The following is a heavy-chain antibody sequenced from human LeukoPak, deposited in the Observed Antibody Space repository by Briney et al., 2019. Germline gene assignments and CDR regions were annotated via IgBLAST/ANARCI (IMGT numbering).Heavy chain of an antibody. D-gene: IGHD6-13*01. CDR2: ISAYNGNT. CDR1: GYTFTSYG. V-gene: IGHV1-18*01. J-gene: IGHJ3*02. Sequence: GASVKVSCKASGYTFTSYGISWVRQAPGQGLEWMGWISAYNGNTNYAQKLQGRVTMTTDTSTSTAYMELRSLRSDDTAVYYCARELISSSWYVSRTDAFDIWGQGTMVTVSS. CDR3: ARELISSSWYVSRTDAFDI.